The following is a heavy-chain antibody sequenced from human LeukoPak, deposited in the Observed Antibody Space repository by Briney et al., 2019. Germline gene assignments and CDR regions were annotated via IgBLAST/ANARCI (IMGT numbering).Heavy chain of an antibody. CDR3: AKDMDYYDSSGPTGGFDY. CDR2: ISGSGGST. D-gene: IGHD3-22*01. CDR1: GFTFSSYG. V-gene: IGHV3-23*01. Sequence: GGTLRLSCAASGFTFSSYGMSWVRQAPGKGLEWVSAISGSGGSTYYADSVKGRFTISRDNSKNTLYLQMNSLRAEDTAVYYCAKDMDYYDSSGPTGGFDYWGQGTLVTVSS. J-gene: IGHJ4*02.